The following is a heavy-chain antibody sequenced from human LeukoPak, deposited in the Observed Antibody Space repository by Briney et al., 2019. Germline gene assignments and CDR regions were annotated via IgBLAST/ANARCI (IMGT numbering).Heavy chain of an antibody. CDR2: INTHSGGT. CDR1: GYTFTGYY. Sequence: ASVKVSCKSSGYTFTGYYMNWVRHPPGQGVGWMGRINTHSGGTNYAQNFQGSVTMTRDTSISTDYMELSRLRADAAAVYYAARDPISGSYPHFDYWGQGTLVTVSS. V-gene: IGHV1-2*06. D-gene: IGHD6-19*01. J-gene: IGHJ4*02. CDR3: ARDPISGSYPHFDY.